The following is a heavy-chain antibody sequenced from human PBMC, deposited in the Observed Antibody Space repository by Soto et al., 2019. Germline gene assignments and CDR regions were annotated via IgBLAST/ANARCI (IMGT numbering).Heavy chain of an antibody. CDR1: GGSVSSGDYY. CDR3: ARVDGGNYWYFDL. CDR2: IYSGGST. V-gene: IGHV4-30-4*01. Sequence: QVQLQASGPGLVKPSQTLSLTCTVSGGSVSSGDYYWSWIRQPPGKGLEWIGYIYSGGSTYYNPSLKSRVTTSADTSKNQFSLKLSSVTAGDTAVYYCARVDGGNYWYFDLWGRGTLVTVSS. D-gene: IGHD4-17*01. J-gene: IGHJ2*01.